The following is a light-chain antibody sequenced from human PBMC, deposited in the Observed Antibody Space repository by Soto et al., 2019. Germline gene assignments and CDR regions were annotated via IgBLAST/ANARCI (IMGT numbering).Light chain of an antibody. CDR2: DAS. CDR1: QDIRHY. CDR3: QQYDDIPV. J-gene: IGKJ3*01. V-gene: IGKV1-33*01. Sequence: DIQMTQSPPSVSASVGDRVTVTCQARQDIRHYLNWYQQRPGEAPNLLIYDASTLQSGVPSRFTGSGSGTIFTFTITRLQPEDVATYYCQQYDDIPVFGPGTKVDIK.